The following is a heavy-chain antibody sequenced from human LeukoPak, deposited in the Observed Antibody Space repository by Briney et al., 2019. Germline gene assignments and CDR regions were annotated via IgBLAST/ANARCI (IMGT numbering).Heavy chain of an antibody. D-gene: IGHD2-2*01. V-gene: IGHV1-2*02. CDR2: INPNTGAT. CDR3: TRDHCSYIICYEDYYYGMDV. Sequence: ASVKVSCKASGYTFTGYYMHWVRQAPGQGLEWMGWINPNTGATDTAQKFQGRVTMTRDTSISAAYMELSRLRSDDTAVYYCTRDHCSYIICYEDYYYGMDVWGQGTTVTVSS. CDR1: GYTFTGYY. J-gene: IGHJ6*02.